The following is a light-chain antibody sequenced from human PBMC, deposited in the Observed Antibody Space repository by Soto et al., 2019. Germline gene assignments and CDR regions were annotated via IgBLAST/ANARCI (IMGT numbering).Light chain of an antibody. CDR3: QQYGSLPYT. CDR1: QSVTSTY. CDR2: AAS. V-gene: IGKV3-20*01. J-gene: IGKJ2*01. Sequence: DIVLTQSPGTLSLSPGERATLSCRASQSVTSTYLAWFQQKPGQAPRLLIYAASNRATGIPDRFSGSGSGKDFTLTISRLKPEDSAVYYCQQYGSLPYTFGQGTKLEIK.